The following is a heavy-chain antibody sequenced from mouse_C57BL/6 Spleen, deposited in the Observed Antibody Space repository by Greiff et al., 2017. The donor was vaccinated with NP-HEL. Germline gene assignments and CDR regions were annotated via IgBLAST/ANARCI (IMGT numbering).Heavy chain of an antibody. V-gene: IGHV1-82*01. CDR1: GYAFSSSW. CDR3: ARGHYGYGGFAY. D-gene: IGHD2-2*01. J-gene: IGHJ3*01. CDR2: IYPGDGDT. Sequence: QVQLQQSGPELVKPGASVKISCKASGYAFSSSWMNWVKQRPGKGLEWIGRIYPGDGDTNYIGKFKGKATLTADKSSSTAYMQLSSLTSEDSAVYFCARGHYGYGGFAYWGQGTLVTVSA.